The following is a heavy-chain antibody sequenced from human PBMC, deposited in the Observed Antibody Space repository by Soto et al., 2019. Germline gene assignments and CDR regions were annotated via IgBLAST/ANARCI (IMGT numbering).Heavy chain of an antibody. V-gene: IGHV3-30-3*01. J-gene: IGHJ6*02. D-gene: IGHD6-13*01. CDR1: GFTFSSYA. CDR2: ISYDGSNK. Sequence: GGSLRLSCAASGFTFSSYAMHWVRQAPGKGLEWVAVISYDGSNKYYADSVKGRFTISRDNSKNTLYLQMNSLRAEDTAVYYCARASMHSSSWYFSYYYYGMDVWGQGTTVTVSS. CDR3: ARASMHSSSWYFSYYYYGMDV.